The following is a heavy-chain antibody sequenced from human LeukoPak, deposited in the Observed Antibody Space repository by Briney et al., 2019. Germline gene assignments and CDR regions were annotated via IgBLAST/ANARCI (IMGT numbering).Heavy chain of an antibody. CDR1: GFPFSSYA. Sequence: GGSERLSCVGSGFPFSSYAMSCVSQTPAKGLEWVSVISGTGGTTYYADSVKGRCPSSRNKSKNTLYLQMNSLRAEDTAVYYCVKSPLNLGYCSGGSCHYFDYGGQATPATVSS. CDR3: VKSPLNLGYCSGGSCHYFDY. D-gene: IGHD2-15*01. V-gene: IGHV3-23*01. J-gene: IGHJ4*02. CDR2: ISGTGGTT.